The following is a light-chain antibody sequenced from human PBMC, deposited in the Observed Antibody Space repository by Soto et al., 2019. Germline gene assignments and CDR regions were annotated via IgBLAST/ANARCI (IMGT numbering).Light chain of an antibody. CDR3: QQHNNWPPWT. CDR1: QSVSSN. CDR2: GAS. J-gene: IGKJ1*01. Sequence: EIVMPPSPATLSVSPWARATLSCRASQSVSSNLAWYQQKPGQAPRLLIYGASTRATGIPARFSGSGSGTEFTLTISSLQSEDFAVYYCQQHNNWPPWTFGQGTKGDIK. V-gene: IGKV3-15*01.